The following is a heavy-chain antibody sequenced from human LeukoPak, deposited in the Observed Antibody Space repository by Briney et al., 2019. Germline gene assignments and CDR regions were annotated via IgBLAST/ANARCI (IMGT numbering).Heavy chain of an antibody. J-gene: IGHJ4*02. CDR3: ARDPVNYDFRSGFSYSDY. V-gene: IGHV4-30-2*01. CDR2: IYHSGST. CDR1: GGSISSGGYY. D-gene: IGHD3-3*01. Sequence: SETLSLTCTVSGGSISSGGYYWSWIRQPPGKGLEWIGYIYHSGSTYYNPSLKSRVTISVDRSKNQFSLKLSSVTAADTAVYYCARDPVNYDFRSGFSYSDYWGQGTLVTVSS.